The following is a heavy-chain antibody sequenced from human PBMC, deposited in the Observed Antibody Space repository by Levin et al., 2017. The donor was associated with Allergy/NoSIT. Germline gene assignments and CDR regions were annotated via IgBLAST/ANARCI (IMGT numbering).Heavy chain of an antibody. CDR3: ASTYSSSWYDDAFDI. D-gene: IGHD6-13*01. J-gene: IGHJ3*02. CDR1: GFTFSSYA. Sequence: GESLKISCAASGFTFSSYAMHWVRQAPGKGLEWVAVISYDGSNKYYADSVKGRFTISRDNSKNTLYLQMNSLRAEDTAVYYCASTYSSSWYDDAFDIWGQGTMVTVSS. V-gene: IGHV3-30-3*01. CDR2: ISYDGSNK.